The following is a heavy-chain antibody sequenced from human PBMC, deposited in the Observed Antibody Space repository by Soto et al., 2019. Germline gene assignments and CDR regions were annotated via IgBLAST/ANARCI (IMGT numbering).Heavy chain of an antibody. V-gene: IGHV3-74*01. CDR1: GFTFSTHW. Sequence: PGGSLRLSCAASGFTFSTHWMHWVRQVPEKGLVWVSRINGDGSQTTYADSVRGRLTISRGNAKNMLYLQMNNLRVEDTAVYYCAGDSPHDSTVAGDYWGQGTLVTVSS. CDR3: AGDSPHDSTVAGDY. J-gene: IGHJ4*02. D-gene: IGHD3-22*01. CDR2: INGDGSQT.